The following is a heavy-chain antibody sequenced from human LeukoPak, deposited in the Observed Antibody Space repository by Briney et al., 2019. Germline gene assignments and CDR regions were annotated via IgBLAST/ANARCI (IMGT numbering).Heavy chain of an antibody. V-gene: IGHV4-59*01. CDR2: IYYSGST. Sequence: SETLSLTCTVSGGSISSYYWSWIRQPPGKGLEWIGYIYYSGSTNYNPSLKSRVTISVDTSKNQFSLKLSSVTAADTAVYYCARGTDYLGYCSSTSCYPNWFDPWGQGTLVTVSS. CDR3: ARGTDYLGYCSSTSCYPNWFDP. CDR1: GGSISSYY. D-gene: IGHD2-2*01. J-gene: IGHJ5*02.